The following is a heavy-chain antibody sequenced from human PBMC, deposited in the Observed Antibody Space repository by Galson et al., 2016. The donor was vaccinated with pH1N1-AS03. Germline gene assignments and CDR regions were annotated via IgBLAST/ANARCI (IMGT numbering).Heavy chain of an antibody. D-gene: IGHD6-13*01. CDR3: THAGTEYNSSWTCFDY. Sequence: PALVKPTQTLTLTCTFSGFSLSTTSVGVGWIRQPPGKAFEWLALINWTDAKRSSPSPKSRLHITKDTSRNQVVLTMTNVDPVDTATYYCTHAGTEYNSSWTCFDYWGQGTPVTVSS. CDR2: INWTDAK. J-gene: IGHJ4*02. CDR1: GFSLSTTSVG. V-gene: IGHV2-5*01.